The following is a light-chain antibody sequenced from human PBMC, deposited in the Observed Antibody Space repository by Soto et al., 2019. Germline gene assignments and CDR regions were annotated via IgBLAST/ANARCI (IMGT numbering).Light chain of an antibody. CDR1: QSVSSSY. J-gene: IGKJ1*01. CDR2: GAS. CDR3: QEYGSSPWT. V-gene: IGKV3-20*01. Sequence: EIVLTQSPGTLSLSPGERTTISCRASQSVSSSYLAWYQQKPGQAPRLLIYGASSRATGIPDRFSGSGSGTDFTLTISRPVPEDFAVYYCQEYGSSPWTFGQGTKVEIK.